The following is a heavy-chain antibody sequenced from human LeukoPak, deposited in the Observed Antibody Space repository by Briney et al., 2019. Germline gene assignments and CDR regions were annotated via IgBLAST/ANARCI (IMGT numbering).Heavy chain of an antibody. D-gene: IGHD6-13*01. CDR3: ARIGYSSSCFDY. J-gene: IGHJ4*02. CDR1: GFTFSSYS. CDR2: ISTSSTII. V-gene: IGHV3-48*01. Sequence: GGSLRLSCTASGFTFSSYSMTWVRQGPGKGLEWISYISTSSTIIYYADSVKGRFTISRDNAKDSLYLQMNSLRAEGTAVYYCARIGYSSSCFDYWGQGTPVTVSS.